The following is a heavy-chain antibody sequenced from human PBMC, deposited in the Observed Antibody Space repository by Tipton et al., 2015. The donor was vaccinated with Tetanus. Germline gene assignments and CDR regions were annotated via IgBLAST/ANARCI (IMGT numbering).Heavy chain of an antibody. Sequence: GSLRLSCAASGFSFGDHWMSWVRQVPGKGLEWVANIKQDGSVQHYADSVKGRFSISRDNTKNSLSLRMDSLRAEDTAIYYCARERRFNLYYVDSWGQGTLVTVSS. V-gene: IGHV3-7*01. D-gene: IGHD3-16*01. CDR2: IKQDGSVQ. CDR1: GFSFGDHW. CDR3: ARERRFNLYYVDS. J-gene: IGHJ4*02.